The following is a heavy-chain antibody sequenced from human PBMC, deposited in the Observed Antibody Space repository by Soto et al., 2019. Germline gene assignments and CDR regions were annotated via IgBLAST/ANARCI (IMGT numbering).Heavy chain of an antibody. D-gene: IGHD4-17*01. CDR3: ARDSRGLRAHYYYYMDV. V-gene: IGHV1-69*04. Sequence: GASVKVSCKASGGTFSSYTISWVRQAPGQGLEWMGRIIPILGIANYAQKFQGRVTITADKSTSTAYMELSSLRSEDTAVYYCARDSRGLRAHYYYYMDVWGKGTTVTVSS. J-gene: IGHJ6*03. CDR1: GGTFSSYT. CDR2: IIPILGIA.